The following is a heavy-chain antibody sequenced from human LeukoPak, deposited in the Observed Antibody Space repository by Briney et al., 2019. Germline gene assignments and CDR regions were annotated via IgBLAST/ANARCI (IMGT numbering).Heavy chain of an antibody. CDR1: GASISDYY. CDR3: ARTGRRGYFDL. J-gene: IGHJ2*01. D-gene: IGHD1-14*01. Sequence: SETLSLTCNVSGASISDYYWSWVRQSPEKGLEWIASLLYSGSSHYNPSLRSRVAISGDTSNNQFSLILTSVTTSDTAVYFRARTGRRGYFDLWGRGTLVTVSS. CDR2: LLYSGSS. V-gene: IGHV4-59*01.